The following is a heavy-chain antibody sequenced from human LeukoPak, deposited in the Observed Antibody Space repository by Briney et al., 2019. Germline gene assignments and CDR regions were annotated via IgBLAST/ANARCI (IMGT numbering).Heavy chain of an antibody. D-gene: IGHD6-19*01. V-gene: IGHV4-61*01. CDR1: GGSVSSGSYY. CDR2: IYYSGST. J-gene: IGHJ3*02. CDR3: AAPSLDLKYSSGWYFAFDI. Sequence: KSSETLSLTCTVSGGSVSSGSYYWSWIRQPPGKGLEWIGYIYYSGSTNYNPSLKSRVTISVDTSKNQFSLMLSSVTAADTAVYYCAAPSLDLKYSSGWYFAFDIWGQGTMVTVSS.